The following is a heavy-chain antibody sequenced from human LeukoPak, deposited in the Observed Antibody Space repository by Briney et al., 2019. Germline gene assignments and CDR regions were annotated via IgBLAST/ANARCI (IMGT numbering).Heavy chain of an antibody. CDR3: ARIGHELYQTFDS. CDR1: GFTFSSYW. CDR2: INTDGSST. D-gene: IGHD2-2*01. Sequence: GGSLRLSCAASGFTFSSYWMHWVRQAPGKGLVWVSRINTDGSSTKYADSVKGRFTISRDNAKNSVFLQMNSLRAEDTALYYCARIGHELYQTFDSWGHGTLITVSS. V-gene: IGHV3-74*03. J-gene: IGHJ5*01.